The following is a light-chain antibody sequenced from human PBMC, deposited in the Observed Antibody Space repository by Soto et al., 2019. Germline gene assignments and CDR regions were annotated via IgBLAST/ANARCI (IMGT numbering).Light chain of an antibody. CDR2: DVD. CDR1: SSDIGGYTY. J-gene: IGLJ2*01. CDR3: SSYSITSTVV. V-gene: IGLV2-14*03. Sequence: QSVLTQPASVSGSPGQSITISCTGTSSDIGGYTYVSWYQQHPGKAPKVMIYDVDSRPSGVSNRFSGSKSGNTASLTISGLQAEDEADYYCSSYSITSTVVFGGGTKVTVL.